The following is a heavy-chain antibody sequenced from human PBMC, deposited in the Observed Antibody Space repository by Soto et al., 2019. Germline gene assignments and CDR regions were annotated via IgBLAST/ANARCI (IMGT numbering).Heavy chain of an antibody. CDR3: VRGDGDYYDGNGYLGRH. J-gene: IGHJ4*02. CDR2: IKNEGGGT. CDR1: GFTLSLTW. D-gene: IGHD3-22*01. Sequence: EVQLVESGEGLVQPGGPRELSCAASGFTLSLTWMHWVGQAPGKGLVWFQRIKNEGGGTYYLDSVEGRFTISRDNPKNTLYLQMNSLRAEDTAVYYCVRGDGDYYDGNGYLGRHWGQGTLVTVSS. V-gene: IGHV3-74*01.